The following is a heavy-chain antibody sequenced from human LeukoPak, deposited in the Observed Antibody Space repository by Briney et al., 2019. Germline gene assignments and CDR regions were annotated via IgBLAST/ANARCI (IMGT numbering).Heavy chain of an antibody. CDR1: GGTFSSYA. CDR2: IIPILGIA. D-gene: IGHD2-8*01. CDR3: AREDVVLVDAVRYYYYGMDV. J-gene: IGHJ6*02. Sequence: ASVKVSCKASGGTFSSYAISWVRQAPGQGLEWMGRIIPILGIANYAQKFQGRVTITADKSTSTAYMELSSLRSEDTAVYYCAREDVVLVDAVRYYYYGMDVWGQGTTVTVSS. V-gene: IGHV1-69*04.